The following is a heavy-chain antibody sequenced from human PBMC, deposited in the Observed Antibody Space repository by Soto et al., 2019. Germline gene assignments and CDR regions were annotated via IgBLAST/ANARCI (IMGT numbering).Heavy chain of an antibody. CDR2: MNPNSGNT. Sequence: QVQLVQSGAEVKKPGASVKVSCKASGYTFTSYDINWVRQATGQGLEWMGWMNPNSGNTGYAQKFQGRVTMTRNTSISTAYMELSSLRSEDTAVYYCARGLGNSSWYRASFFDYWGQGTLVTVSS. J-gene: IGHJ4*02. CDR1: GYTFTSYD. V-gene: IGHV1-8*01. D-gene: IGHD6-13*01. CDR3: ARGLGNSSWYRASFFDY.